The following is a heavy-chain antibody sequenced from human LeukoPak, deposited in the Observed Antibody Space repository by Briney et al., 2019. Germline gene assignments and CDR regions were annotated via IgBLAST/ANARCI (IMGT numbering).Heavy chain of an antibody. V-gene: IGHV1-18*01. Sequence: ASVKVSCKASGQTFTSYGISWVRQAPGQGLEWMGWISASKANTNYAQKLQGRVTMTTDTSTNTAYMELRSLRSDDTAVYYCARGWELHDWGQGTLATVSS. CDR3: ARGWELHD. CDR2: ISASKANT. D-gene: IGHD1-26*01. CDR1: GQTFTSYG. J-gene: IGHJ4*02.